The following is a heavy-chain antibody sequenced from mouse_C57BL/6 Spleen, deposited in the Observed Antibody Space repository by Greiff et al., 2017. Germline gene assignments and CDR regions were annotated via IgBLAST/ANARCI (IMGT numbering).Heavy chain of an antibody. Sequence: QVQLQQPGAELVKPGASVKLSCKASGYTFTSYWMQWVKQRPGQGLEWIGEIDPSDSYTNYNQKFKGKATLTVDTSSSTAYMQLSSLTSEDSAVYYCARPITTVVAYYYAMDYWGQGTSVTVSS. CDR3: ARPITTVVAYYYAMDY. V-gene: IGHV1-50*01. CDR1: GYTFTSYW. J-gene: IGHJ4*01. D-gene: IGHD1-1*01. CDR2: IDPSDSYT.